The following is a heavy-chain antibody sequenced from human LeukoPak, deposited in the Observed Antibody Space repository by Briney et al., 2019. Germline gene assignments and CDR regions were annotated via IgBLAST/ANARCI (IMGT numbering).Heavy chain of an antibody. CDR2: IRYDGSNK. CDR3: GKEGPGYYVWGIYYR. J-gene: IGHJ4*02. CDR1: GFTFSSYG. V-gene: IGHV3-30*02. D-gene: IGHD3-10*01. Sequence: PGGSLRLSCAASGFTFSSYGMHWVRQAPGKGLEWVAFIRYDGSNKYYAESVKGRFTISRDNSKNTLYLQMNSLRAEDTAVYYFGKEGPGYYVWGIYYRGAQGPLVTVS.